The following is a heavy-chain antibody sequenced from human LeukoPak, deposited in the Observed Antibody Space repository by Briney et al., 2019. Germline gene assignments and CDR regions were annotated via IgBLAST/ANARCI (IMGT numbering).Heavy chain of an antibody. V-gene: IGHV3-23*01. CDR1: GLTFNSYA. CDR3: AKSARLRYFDWLLSYYYYGMDV. D-gene: IGHD3-9*01. Sequence: PGASLRLSCAASGLTFNSYAMSWVRQAPGKGLEWVSAISGSGGSTYYADSVKGRFTISRDNSKNTLYLQMNSLRAEDTAVYYCAKSARLRYFDWLLSYYYYGMDVWGQGTTVTVSS. CDR2: ISGSGGST. J-gene: IGHJ6*02.